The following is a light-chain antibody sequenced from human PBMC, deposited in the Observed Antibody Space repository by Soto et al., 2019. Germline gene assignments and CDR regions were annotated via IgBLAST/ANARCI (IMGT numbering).Light chain of an antibody. V-gene: IGLV2-14*01. CDR3: SSYTTSAPYV. CDR2: EVT. CDR1: SSDVGAYNF. Sequence: QSVLTQPASVSGSPGQSITISCTGTSSDVGAYNFVSWYQHHPGRAPKLIIYEVTIRPSGVSNGFSGSKSGNTASLTISGLQAEDEADYYCSSYTTSAPYVFGIGTKVTVL. J-gene: IGLJ1*01.